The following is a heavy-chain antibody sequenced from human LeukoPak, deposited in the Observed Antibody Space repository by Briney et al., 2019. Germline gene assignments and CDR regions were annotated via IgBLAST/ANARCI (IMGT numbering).Heavy chain of an antibody. CDR1: GDSISTSNSY. D-gene: IGHD6-13*01. J-gene: IGHJ6*03. CDR3: ARGLPKYSSSWSSRHRDYYYYMDV. V-gene: IGHV4-39*07. Sequence: PSETLSLTCTVSGDSISTSNSYWGWIRQPPWKGLEWIGSIYYSGNTYCNASLKSRVTISVDTSKNQFSLRLTSVTAADTAMYYCARGLPKYSSSWSSRHRDYYYYMDVWGKGTTVTVSS. CDR2: IYYSGNT.